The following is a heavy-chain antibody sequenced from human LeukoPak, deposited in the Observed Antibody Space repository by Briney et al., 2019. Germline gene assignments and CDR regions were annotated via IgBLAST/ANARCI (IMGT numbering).Heavy chain of an antibody. CDR1: GFTFSSYA. J-gene: IGHJ4*02. CDR3: AKGPFTVTNHYLDY. V-gene: IGHV3-23*01. D-gene: IGHD4-17*01. CDR2: ISGSGGTT. Sequence: GGSLRLSCAASGFTFSSYAMSWVRQAPGKGLEWVSAISGSGGTTYYADSVKGRFIISRDNSKNTLYLQMNSLRAEDTAVYYCAKGPFTVTNHYLDYWGQGTLVTVSS.